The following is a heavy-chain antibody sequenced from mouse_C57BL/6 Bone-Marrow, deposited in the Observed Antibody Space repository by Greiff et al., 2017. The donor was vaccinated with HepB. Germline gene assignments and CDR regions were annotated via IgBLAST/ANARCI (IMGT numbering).Heavy chain of an antibody. CDR3: ARQDPFYYAMNY. CDR2: ISSGSSAI. V-gene: IGHV5-17*02. CDR1: GFTFSSFG. J-gene: IGHJ4*01. Sequence: EVKVVDSGGGLVQPGGSRKLSCAASGFTFSSFGIHWVRQAPEKGLEWVAYISSGSSAIYYADTVKGRFTISRDNPKNTLFLQMTSLRSEDTAMYYCARQDPFYYAMNYWGQGTSVTVSS.